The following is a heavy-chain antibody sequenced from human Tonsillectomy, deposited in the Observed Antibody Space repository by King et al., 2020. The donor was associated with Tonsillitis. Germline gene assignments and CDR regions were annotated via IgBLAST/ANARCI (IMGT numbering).Heavy chain of an antibody. D-gene: IGHD1-1*01. CDR2: SSVYNGNI. J-gene: IGHJ6*01. V-gene: IGHV1-18*04. CDR3: ARAPSRPVYHYYGMDV. CDR1: GYTLSNYG. Sequence: VQLVESGAEVKKPGASVKVSCTASGYTLSNYGTSWVRQAPGQGLEWMGWSSVYNGNIKYAQKLQGRVTMTTDTSTSTAYMELRSLRSDDTAVYYCARAPSRPVYHYYGMDVWGQGTTVTVSS.